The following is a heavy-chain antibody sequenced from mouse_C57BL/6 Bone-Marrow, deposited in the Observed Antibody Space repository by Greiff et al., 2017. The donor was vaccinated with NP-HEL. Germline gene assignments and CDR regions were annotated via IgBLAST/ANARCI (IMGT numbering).Heavy chain of an antibody. CDR2: ISGGGGNT. V-gene: IGHV5-9*01. CDR1: GFTFSSYT. D-gene: IGHD4-1*01. Sequence: EVQLVESGGGLVKPGGSLKLSCAASGFTFSSYTMSWVRQTPEKRLEWVATISGGGGNTYYPDSVKGRFTISRDNAKNTLYLQMSSLRSEDTALYYCARHDLGRGAMDYWGQGTSVTVSS. CDR3: ARHDLGRGAMDY. J-gene: IGHJ4*01.